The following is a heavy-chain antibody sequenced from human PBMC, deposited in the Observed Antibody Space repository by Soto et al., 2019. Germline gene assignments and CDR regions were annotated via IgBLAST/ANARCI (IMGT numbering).Heavy chain of an antibody. Sequence: SETLSATSAVYVGSFSRDYWSGIRQPPGKVLEWRGESNHSGRTNYNPSLKGRVAIAVNTARNQLSLKRSSVTGADTAVYYCARAVQHDIMTGYYTGSYYFDYWGQGTLVTVSS. D-gene: IGHD3-9*01. J-gene: IGHJ4*02. CDR3: ARAVQHDIMTGYYTGSYYFDY. CDR2: SNHSGRT. CDR1: VGSFSRDY. V-gene: IGHV4-34*01.